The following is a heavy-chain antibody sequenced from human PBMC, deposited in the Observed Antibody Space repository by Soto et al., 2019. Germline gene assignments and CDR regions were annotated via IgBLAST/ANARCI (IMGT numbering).Heavy chain of an antibody. CDR2: IKQDGSDK. CDR1: GFTFSSYW. CDR3: AGGTGWLIDY. D-gene: IGHD6-19*01. V-gene: IGHV3-7*04. Sequence: EVQLMESGGGLVQPGGSLRLSCAGSGFTFSSYWMNWVRQAPGKGLEWVANIKQDGSDKYYVDSVKGRFSISRDNAQNSMYLQMNSLRAEDTAVYYCAGGTGWLIDYWGQGTLVTVSS. J-gene: IGHJ4*02.